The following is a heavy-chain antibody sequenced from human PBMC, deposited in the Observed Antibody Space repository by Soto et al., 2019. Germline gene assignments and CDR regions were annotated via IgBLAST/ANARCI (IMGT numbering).Heavy chain of an antibody. Sequence: GGSLRLSCAVSGFTFSNHAMSWVRQAPGKGLGQVSVISKSGDGIYNADSLKGRFTISRDNPTDTLYLQMNSLRAEDTAVYYCAKVGETITVFGVETRYYYHGMDVWGQGTTVTVSS. CDR3: AKVGETITVFGVETRYYYHGMDV. J-gene: IGHJ6*02. CDR2: ISKSGDGI. D-gene: IGHD3-3*01. V-gene: IGHV3-23*01. CDR1: GFTFSNHA.